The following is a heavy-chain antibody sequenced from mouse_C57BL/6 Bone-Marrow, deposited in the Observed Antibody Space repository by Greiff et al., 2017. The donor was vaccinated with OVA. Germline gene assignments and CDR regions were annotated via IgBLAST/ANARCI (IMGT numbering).Heavy chain of an antibody. D-gene: IGHD2-4*01. CDR2: ISDGGSYT. CDR1: GFTFSSYA. Sequence: EVMLVESGGGLVKPGGSLKLSCAASGFTFSSYAMSWVRQTPEKRLEWVATISDGGSYTYYPDNVKGRFTISRDNAKNNLYLQMSHLKSEDTAMYYCARDDDYDVRNFDVWGTGTTVTVSS. CDR3: ARDDDYDVRNFDV. J-gene: IGHJ1*03. V-gene: IGHV5-4*01.